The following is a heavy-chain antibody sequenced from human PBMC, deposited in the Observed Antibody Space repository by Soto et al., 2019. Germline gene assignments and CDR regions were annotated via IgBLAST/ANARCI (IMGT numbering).Heavy chain of an antibody. V-gene: IGHV3-11*01. D-gene: IGHD2-2*01. CDR1: GFTFSDYY. CDR2: ISSSGSTI. Sequence: QVQLVESGGGLVKPGGSLRLSCAASGFTFSDYYMSWIRQAPGKGLEWVSYISSSGSTIYYADSVKGRFTISRDNAKNPPDLPLASPTTDNSGVNDAASPRAIDYYYYMDVGAKGTTVTV. J-gene: IGHJ6*03. CDR3: ASPRAIDYYYYMDV.